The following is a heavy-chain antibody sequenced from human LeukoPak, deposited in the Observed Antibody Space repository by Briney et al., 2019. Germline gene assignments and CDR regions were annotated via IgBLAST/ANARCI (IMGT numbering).Heavy chain of an antibody. CDR1: GFTFNNYG. D-gene: IGHD6-6*01. J-gene: IGHJ4*02. CDR2: ISCDGTTQ. CDR3: AKHHRMAARLVYFDY. Sequence: GGSLRLSCAASGFTFNNYGMQWVRQTPGKGLEWVTVISCDGTTQYYADSVKGRFTISRDNSKNTLYLQMNSLRVKDTAVYYCAKHHRMAARLVYFDYWGQGTLVTVSS. V-gene: IGHV3-30*18.